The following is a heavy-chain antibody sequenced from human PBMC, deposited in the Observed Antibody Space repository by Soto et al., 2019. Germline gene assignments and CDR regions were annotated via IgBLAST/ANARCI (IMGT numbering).Heavy chain of an antibody. V-gene: IGHV3-23*01. CDR2: ISGSGGST. CDR3: ARDHPVGYSSGWYVRSLDYYGMDG. J-gene: IGHJ6*02. D-gene: IGHD6-19*01. CDR1: GFTFSSYA. Sequence: HPGGSLRLSCAASGFTFSSYAMSWVRQAPGKGLEWVSGISGSGGSTYYADSVKGRFTISRDNSKNTLYLQMNSLRAEDTALYYCARDHPVGYSSGWYVRSLDYYGMDGWGQGTTVTVSS.